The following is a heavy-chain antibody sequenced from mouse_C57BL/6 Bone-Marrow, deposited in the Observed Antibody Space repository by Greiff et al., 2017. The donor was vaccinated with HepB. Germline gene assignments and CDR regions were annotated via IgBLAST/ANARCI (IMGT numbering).Heavy chain of an antibody. CDR2: INPNNGGT. J-gene: IGHJ1*03. Sequence: EVQLQQSGPELVKPGASVKIPCKASGYTFTDYNMDWVKQSHGKSLEWIGDINPNNGGTIYNQKFKGKATLTVDKSSSTAYMELRSLTYEDTAVYYCARELTTVVASYWYFDVWGTGTTVTVSS. CDR3: ARELTTVVASYWYFDV. CDR1: GYTFTDYN. V-gene: IGHV1-18*01. D-gene: IGHD1-1*01.